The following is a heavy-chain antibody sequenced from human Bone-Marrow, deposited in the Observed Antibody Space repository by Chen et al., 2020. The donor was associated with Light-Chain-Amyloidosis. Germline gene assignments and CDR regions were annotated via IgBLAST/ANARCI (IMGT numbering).Heavy chain of an antibody. CDR2: TSSRSSHI. CDR1: GFNFSSYS. D-gene: IGHD5-12*01. V-gene: IGHV3-21*02. Sequence: EVQLVESGGGLVKPWGSLRLSCKASGFNFSSYSMNWVRQAPGKGLEWISSTSSRSSHIYYADSVKGRFTISRDNTNNSLFLQMDSLRAEDTAVYYCARDIKGRRLGGFDYWGQGTLVTVSS. CDR3: ARDIKGRRLGGFDY. J-gene: IGHJ4*02.